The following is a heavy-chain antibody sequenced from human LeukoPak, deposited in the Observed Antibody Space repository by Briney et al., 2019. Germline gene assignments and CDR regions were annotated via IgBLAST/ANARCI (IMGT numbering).Heavy chain of an antibody. J-gene: IGHJ6*02. Sequence: GGSLRLSCAASGFTVSSNYMSWVRQAPGKGLEWVSVIYSGGSTYYADAVKGRFTISRDNSKNTLYLQMNSLRAEDTAVYYCAKAWTAARHYGMDVWGQGTTVTVSS. CDR1: GFTVSSNY. V-gene: IGHV3-53*01. CDR2: IYSGGST. D-gene: IGHD6-6*01. CDR3: AKAWTAARHYGMDV.